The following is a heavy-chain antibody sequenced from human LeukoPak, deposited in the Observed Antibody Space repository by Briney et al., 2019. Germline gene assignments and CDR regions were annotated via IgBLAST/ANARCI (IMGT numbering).Heavy chain of an antibody. J-gene: IGHJ5*02. Sequence: PSETLSLTCAVYGGSFSGYYWSWIRQPPGKGLEWIGEINHSGSTNYNPSLKSRVTISVDTSKNQFSLRLSSVTAADTAVYYCAVSAAGLFDPWGQGTLVTVSS. CDR3: AVSAAGLFDP. CDR2: INHSGST. V-gene: IGHV4-34*01. D-gene: IGHD6-13*01. CDR1: GGSFSGYY.